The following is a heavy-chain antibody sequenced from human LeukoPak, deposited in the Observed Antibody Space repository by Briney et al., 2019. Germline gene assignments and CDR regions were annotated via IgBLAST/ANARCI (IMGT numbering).Heavy chain of an antibody. Sequence: SETLSLTCTVSGGSISSSSYYWGWIRQPPGKGLEWIGSIYYSGSTYYNPSLKSRVTISVDTSKNQFSLKLSSVTAADTAVYYCARHWLSSSWAIDYWGQGTLVTVSS. J-gene: IGHJ4*02. D-gene: IGHD6-13*01. CDR1: GGSISSSSYY. CDR3: ARHWLSSSWAIDY. CDR2: IYYSGST. V-gene: IGHV4-39*01.